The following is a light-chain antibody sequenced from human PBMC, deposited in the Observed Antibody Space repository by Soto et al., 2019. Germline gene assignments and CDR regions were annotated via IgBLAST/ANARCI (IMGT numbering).Light chain of an antibody. CDR3: QVWDSSTADV. CDR2: RDS. CDR1: NIGSNN. V-gene: IGLV3-9*01. J-gene: IGLJ1*01. Sequence: YELTQPLSVSVALGQTARITCGGTNIGSNNVHWYQQKPGQAPVLVIYRDSNRPSGIPERFSGSNSGNTATLTISRAQAGDEADYYCQVWDSSTADVFGTGTKLTVL.